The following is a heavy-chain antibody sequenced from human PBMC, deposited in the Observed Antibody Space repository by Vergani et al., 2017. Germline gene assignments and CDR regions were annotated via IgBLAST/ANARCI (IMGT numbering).Heavy chain of an antibody. CDR1: GVSISTYY. D-gene: IGHD4-17*01. J-gene: IGHJ4*02. CDR2: VYYTGST. V-gene: IGHV4-59*01. Sequence: QVQLQESGPGLVTPSETLSLTCSVSGVSISTYYWSWIRQPPGKGLEWVGYVYYTGSTNYDPSLKSRVTISLDTSKKKFTLRLNSVTAADTAVYYCAGDIYGQDGFDYWGQGTLVTVSS. CDR3: AGDIYGQDGFDY.